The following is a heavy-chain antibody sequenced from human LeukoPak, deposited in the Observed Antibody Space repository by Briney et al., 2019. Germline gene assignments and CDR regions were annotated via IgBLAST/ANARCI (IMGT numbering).Heavy chain of an antibody. J-gene: IGHJ4*02. D-gene: IGHD1-26*01. CDR1: GVTFRSYA. CDR3: AKLTSGSYTGDY. CDR2: ISGSGGST. Sequence: PGGSLRLSCAASGVTFRSYAMSWVRQAPGKGLEWVSAISGSGGSTYYADSVKGRFTISRDNSKNTLYLQMNSLRAEDTAVYYCAKLTSGSYTGDYWGQGTLVTVSS. V-gene: IGHV3-23*01.